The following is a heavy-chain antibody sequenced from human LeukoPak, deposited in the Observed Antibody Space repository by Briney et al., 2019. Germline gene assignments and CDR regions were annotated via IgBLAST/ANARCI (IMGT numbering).Heavy chain of an antibody. D-gene: IGHD6-13*01. CDR1: GGTFSSYA. J-gene: IGHJ6*02. CDR2: IIPILGIA. V-gene: IGHV1-69*04. CDR3: ARASSSLVVPDWYYYYGMDV. Sequence: GASVKVSCKASGGTFSSYAISWVRQAPGQGLEWMGRIIPILGIANYAQKFQGRVTITADKSTSTAYMELSSLRSEDTAVYDCARASSSLVVPDWYYYYGMDVWGQGTTVTVSS.